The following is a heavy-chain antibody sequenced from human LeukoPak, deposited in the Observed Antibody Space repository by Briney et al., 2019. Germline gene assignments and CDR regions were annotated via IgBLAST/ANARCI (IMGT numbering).Heavy chain of an antibody. V-gene: IGHV1-69*13. CDR3: ARDLDSSGWSPFDY. CDR2: IIPIFGTA. Sequence: SVKVSCKASGYTFTSYGIGWVRQAPGQGLEWMGGIIPIFGTANYAQKFQGRVTITADESTSTAYMELSSLRSEDTAVYYCARDLDSSGWSPFDYWGQGTLVTVSS. CDR1: GYTFTSYG. J-gene: IGHJ4*02. D-gene: IGHD6-19*01.